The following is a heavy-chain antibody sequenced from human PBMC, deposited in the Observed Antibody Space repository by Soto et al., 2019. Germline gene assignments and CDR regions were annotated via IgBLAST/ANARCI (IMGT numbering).Heavy chain of an antibody. D-gene: IGHD3-22*01. CDR1: GFTFSNAW. CDR3: TTDLSMIVDATGYFDY. V-gene: IGHV3-15*01. CDR2: IKSKTDGGTT. J-gene: IGHJ4*02. Sequence: EVQLVESGGGLVKPGGSVRLSCAASGFTFSNAWMSWVRQAPGKGLEWVGRIKSKTDGGTTDYAAPVKGRFTISRDDSENTLYLQMNSLKTEDTAVYSCTTDLSMIVDATGYFDYWGQGTLVTVSS.